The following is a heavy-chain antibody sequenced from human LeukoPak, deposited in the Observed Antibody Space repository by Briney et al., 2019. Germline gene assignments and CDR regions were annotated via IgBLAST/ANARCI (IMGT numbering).Heavy chain of an antibody. V-gene: IGHV5-51*01. D-gene: IGHD5-12*01. CDR1: GYSFTSFW. CDR2: IYPGDSDS. J-gene: IGHJ3*02. CDR3: ARHLFSLVAAIEGAFDI. Sequence: GESLKISSKASGYSFTSFWIGWVRQMPGRGLEWMGIIYPGDSDSRFSPSFQGHVTISADKSISTAYLQWNSLKASDTAMYYCARHLFSLVAAIEGAFDIWGQGTMVTVSS.